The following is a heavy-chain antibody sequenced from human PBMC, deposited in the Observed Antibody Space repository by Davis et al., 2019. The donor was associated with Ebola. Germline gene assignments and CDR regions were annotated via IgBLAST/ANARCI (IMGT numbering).Heavy chain of an antibody. CDR2: IRGKANSYAT. J-gene: IGHJ4*02. D-gene: IGHD3-10*01. CDR3: TRGYYGSGSYVDY. V-gene: IGHV3-73*01. Sequence: GESLKISCAASGFTFSASAMHWVRQASGKGLEWVGRIRGKANSYATAYAESVKGRFTISRDDSKNTAYLQMNSLKTEDTAVYYCTRGYYGSGSYVDYWGQGTLVTVSS. CDR1: GFTFSASA.